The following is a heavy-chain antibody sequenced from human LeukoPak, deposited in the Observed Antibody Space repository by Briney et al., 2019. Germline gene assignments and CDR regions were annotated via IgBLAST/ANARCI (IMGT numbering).Heavy chain of an antibody. D-gene: IGHD3-10*01. Sequence: GGSLRLSCAASGFTFSSYAMRWVRQTPGKGLEWVSSVTGSGSNTYYADSVRDRFTISRDNSKNTLYLQMNRLRAEDTAVCYCEKRGSAAYHFEPWGQGALVTVSS. CDR2: VTGSGSNT. J-gene: IGHJ5*02. CDR1: GFTFSSYA. CDR3: EKRGSAAYHFEP. V-gene: IGHV3-23*01.